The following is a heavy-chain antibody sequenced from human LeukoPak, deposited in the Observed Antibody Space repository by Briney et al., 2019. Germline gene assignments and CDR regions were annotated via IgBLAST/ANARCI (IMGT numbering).Heavy chain of an antibody. D-gene: IGHD6-13*01. V-gene: IGHV3-21*01. Sequence: GGSLRLSCTAPGFTFSSYGRNWVRQARGKGLKWVSSISSTSSNIYYADSVKGRFTISRDNAKNSLFLQMSSLRAEDAALYYCARAGYSSSWRERYKYYFDYWGQGTLVTVSS. J-gene: IGHJ4*02. CDR1: GFTFSSYG. CDR2: ISSTSSNI. CDR3: ARAGYSSSWRERYKYYFDY.